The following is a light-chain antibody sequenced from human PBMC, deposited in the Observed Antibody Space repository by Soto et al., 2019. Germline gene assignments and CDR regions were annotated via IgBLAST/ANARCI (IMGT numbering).Light chain of an antibody. V-gene: IGKV3-20*01. J-gene: IGKJ5*01. CDR3: QQYGSSPPVT. CDR1: QSVSSIY. CDR2: GAS. Sequence: EIVLTQSPGTLSLSPGERATLSCRASQSVSSIYLAWYQQKPGQAPRLLIYGASGRATGIPDRFSGSGSGTDFTLTISRLEPEDFAVYYCQQYGSSPPVTFGQGTRLEIK.